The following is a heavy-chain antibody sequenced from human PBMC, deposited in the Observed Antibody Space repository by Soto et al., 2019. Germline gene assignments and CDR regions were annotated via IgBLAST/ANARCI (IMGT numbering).Heavy chain of an antibody. Sequence: SETLSLTCAVYGGSFSGYYWSWIRQPPGKGLGWIGEINHSGSTNYNPSLKSRVTVSVDTSKNQFSLKLSSVTAADTAVYYCARTRSSSWYRMYSWFDPWGQGTLVTVSS. CDR1: GGSFSGYY. J-gene: IGHJ5*02. CDR3: ARTRSSSWYRMYSWFDP. V-gene: IGHV4-34*01. D-gene: IGHD6-13*01. CDR2: INHSGST.